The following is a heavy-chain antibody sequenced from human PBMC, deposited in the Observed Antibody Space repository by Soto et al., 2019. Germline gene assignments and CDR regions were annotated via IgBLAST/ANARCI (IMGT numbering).Heavy chain of an antibody. D-gene: IGHD4-17*01. Sequence: QVQLVESGGGVVQPGTSLRLSCEASGFTFSYYGMNWVRQAPGKGLEWVTVIWSDGKKKYYADSVRGRFTISRDNSKNMVYLQMNSLRAEDTAVYYCARWEISADGGLDVWGQGTTITVSS. J-gene: IGHJ6*02. CDR3: ARWEISADGGLDV. V-gene: IGHV3-33*01. CDR1: GFTFSYYG. CDR2: IWSDGKKK.